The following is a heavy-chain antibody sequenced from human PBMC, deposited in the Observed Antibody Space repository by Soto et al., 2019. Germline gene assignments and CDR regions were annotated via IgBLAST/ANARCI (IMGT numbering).Heavy chain of an antibody. CDR2: ISSSGSDK. D-gene: IGHD3-16*01. V-gene: IGHV3-21*02. CDR1: GFTFSSYT. J-gene: IGHJ6*02. Sequence: EVQLVESGGGLVKPGGSLRLSCAASGFTFSSYTMNWVRQAPGKGLDWVSSISSSGSDKYYADSVKGRFTISRDNAKXXXXXXXXSXXXXXTAVXYCAXKGGMDVWGQGTTVTVSS. CDR3: AXKGGMDV.